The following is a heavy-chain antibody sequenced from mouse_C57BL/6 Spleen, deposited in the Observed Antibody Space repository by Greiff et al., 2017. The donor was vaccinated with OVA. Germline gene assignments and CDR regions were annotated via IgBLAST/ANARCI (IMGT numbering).Heavy chain of an antibody. CDR2: ISSGGSYT. CDR1: GFTFSSYG. CDR3: ARKVDGFAY. J-gene: IGHJ3*01. V-gene: IGHV5-6*01. Sequence: EVKLVESGGDLVKPGGSLKLSCAASGFTFSSYGMSWVRQTPDKRLEWVATISSGGSYTYYPDSVKGRFTISRDNAKNTLYLQMSSLKSEDTAMYYCARKVDGFAYWGQGTLVTVSA.